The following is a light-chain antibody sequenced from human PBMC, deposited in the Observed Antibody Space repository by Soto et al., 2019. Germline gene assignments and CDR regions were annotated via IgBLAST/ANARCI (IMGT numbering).Light chain of an antibody. J-gene: IGKJ4*01. V-gene: IGKV3-15*01. Sequence: EIVMTQSPATLSVSPGDGVTLSCRASQGVGITLAWYQQKPGQTPRLLIYNAFTRATGIPARFSGSGSGTEFTLTINSLQSEGSAVYYCQRYNDWPLTFGGGTKVAVK. CDR2: NAF. CDR1: QGVGIT. CDR3: QRYNDWPLT.